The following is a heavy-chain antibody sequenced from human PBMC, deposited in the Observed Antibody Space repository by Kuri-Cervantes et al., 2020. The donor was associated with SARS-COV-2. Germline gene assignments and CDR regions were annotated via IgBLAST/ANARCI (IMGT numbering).Heavy chain of an antibody. CDR3: AKVFGVGSNIKYFDY. Sequence: GESLKISCAASGFTLNDYVMYWVRQAPGEGLEWVSSITWDGYNTFYADSVKGRFTMSRDSSKNSLYLQMSSLRVEDTALYFCAKVFGVGSNIKYFDYWGQGTVVTVSS. V-gene: IGHV3-43D*03. CDR1: GFTLNDYV. J-gene: IGHJ4*02. D-gene: IGHD2/OR15-2a*01. CDR2: ITWDGYNT.